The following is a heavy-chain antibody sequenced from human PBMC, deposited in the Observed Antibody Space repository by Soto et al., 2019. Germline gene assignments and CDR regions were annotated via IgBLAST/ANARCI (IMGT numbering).Heavy chain of an antibody. CDR3: ARVSGYYLPDY. D-gene: IGHD5-12*01. J-gene: IGHJ4*02. CDR2: INAGNGNT. CDR1: GYTFTNYA. V-gene: IGHV1-3*05. Sequence: QVQLVQSGAEEKKPGASVKVSCKASGYTFTNYATHWVRQAPGQRLEWMGWINAGNGNTQYSQKFQGRVTITRDTSASTAYMELSSLRSEHTAVYYCARVSGYYLPDYWGQGTLVTVSS.